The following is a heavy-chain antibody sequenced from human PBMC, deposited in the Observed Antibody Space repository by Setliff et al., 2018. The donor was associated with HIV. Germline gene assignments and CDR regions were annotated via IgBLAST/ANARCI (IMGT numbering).Heavy chain of an antibody. CDR3: ARDHGGSQILDCFDY. D-gene: IGHD1-26*01. V-gene: IGHV1-69*13. CDR1: GGTFSNYA. Sequence: ASVKVSCKASGGTFSNYAFSWVRQAPGQGLEWMGGIIPIFGSTKYAQKFQGRVTISADESTTTADMELSSLRSEDTAVYYCARDHGGSQILDCFDYWGQGTPVTVSS. J-gene: IGHJ4*02. CDR2: IIPIFGST.